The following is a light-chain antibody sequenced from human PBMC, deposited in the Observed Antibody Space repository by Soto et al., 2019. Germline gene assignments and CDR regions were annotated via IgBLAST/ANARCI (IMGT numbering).Light chain of an antibody. CDR1: QSVTNNY. CDR3: QQYGSSSWT. Sequence: EIVLTQSPATPSLSPGDRATLSCGASQSVTNNYLAWYQQKPGLAPRLLIYDASYRANGIPDRFSGSGSGTDFTLTISRLEPEDFVVYYCQQYGSSSWTFGQGTKVDIK. J-gene: IGKJ1*01. V-gene: IGKV3D-20*01. CDR2: DAS.